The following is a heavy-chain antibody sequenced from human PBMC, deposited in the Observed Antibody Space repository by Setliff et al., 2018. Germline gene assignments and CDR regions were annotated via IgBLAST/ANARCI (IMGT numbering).Heavy chain of an antibody. V-gene: IGHV1-18*04. J-gene: IGHJ4*02. CDR2: ISPYNGDT. Sequence: GASVKVSCKASGYSFTSYGITWVRRAPGQGLEWMGWISPYNGDTRFQQKFQGRVTVTTDTPTSTGYLELRSLTSGDTAVYYCARSPPNRGSGSGWYGDFWGQGTLVTVSS. CDR1: GYSFTSYG. CDR3: ARSPPNRGSGSGWYGDF. D-gene: IGHD6-19*01.